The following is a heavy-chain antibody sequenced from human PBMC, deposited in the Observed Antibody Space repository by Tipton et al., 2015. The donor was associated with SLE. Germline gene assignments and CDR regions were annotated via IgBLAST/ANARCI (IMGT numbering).Heavy chain of an antibody. Sequence: TLSLTCAVYGGSFSGYYWSWIRQPPGKGLEWIGEINHSGSTNYNPSLKSRVTISVDTSKNQFSLKLSSVTAADTAVYYCARGTPGSGTVDYWGQGTLVTVSS. CDR3: ARGTPGSGTVDY. CDR1: GGSFSGYY. J-gene: IGHJ4*02. V-gene: IGHV4-34*01. CDR2: INHSGST. D-gene: IGHD3-10*01.